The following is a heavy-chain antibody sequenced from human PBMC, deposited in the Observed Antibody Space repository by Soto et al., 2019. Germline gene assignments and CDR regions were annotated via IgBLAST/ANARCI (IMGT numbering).Heavy chain of an antibody. D-gene: IGHD3-16*01. CDR3: ASVTFGGVVLAH. V-gene: IGHV4-59*01. J-gene: IGHJ4*02. CDR1: ADSFSKYY. Sequence: PSETLSLSCSVSADSFSKYYWTWIRQPPGEGLEWIGYIYFNGNTNYNPSLKGRVTISIDTSKKQFSLNLSSVTAADTAVYYCASVTFGGVVLAHWGQGTLVTLSS. CDR2: IYFNGNT.